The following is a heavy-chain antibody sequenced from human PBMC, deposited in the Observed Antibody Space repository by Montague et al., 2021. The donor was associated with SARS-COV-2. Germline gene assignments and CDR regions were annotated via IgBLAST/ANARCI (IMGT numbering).Heavy chain of an antibody. CDR1: GGSISSSSYY. J-gene: IGHJ4*02. CDR2: NYYRGST. D-gene: IGHD6-19*01. V-gene: IGHV4-39*01. CDR3: PTQEDRSGWIPGAFDF. Sequence: SETLSLTCTVSGGSISSSSYYWAWIRQPPGKELEWIGSNYYRGSTYYNPSLKSRVFISVDTSKNQLSLTLTSVTAADTAVYYCPTQEDRSGWIPGAFDFWGQGTLLSVSS.